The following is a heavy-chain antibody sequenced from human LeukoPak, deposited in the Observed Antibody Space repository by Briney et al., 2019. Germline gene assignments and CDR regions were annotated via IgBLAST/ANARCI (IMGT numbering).Heavy chain of an antibody. CDR3: ARDTAMAY. V-gene: IGHV3-53*01. D-gene: IGHD5-18*01. J-gene: IGHJ4*02. CDR2: IYSGGTT. CDR1: GFSVSSNY. Sequence: LPGGSLRLSCAASGFSVSSNYMNWVRQAPGKGLEWVSIIYSGGTTYYADSLKGRFTISRDNAKNSLYLQMNSLRAEDTAVYYCARDTAMAYWGQGTLVTVSS.